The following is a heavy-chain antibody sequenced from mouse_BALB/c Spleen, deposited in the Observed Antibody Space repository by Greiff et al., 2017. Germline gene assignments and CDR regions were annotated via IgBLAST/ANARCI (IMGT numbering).Heavy chain of an antibody. J-gene: IGHJ3*01. V-gene: IGHV14-1*02. Sequence: EVQLQQSGAELVRPGALVKLSCKASGFNINDYYMHWVKQRPEQGLEWIGWIDPENGNTIYDPKFQGKASITADTSSNTAYLQLSSLTSEDTAVYYCARDGSWFAYWGQGTLVTVSA. CDR2: IDPENGNT. CDR1: GFNINDYY. CDR3: ARDGSWFAY.